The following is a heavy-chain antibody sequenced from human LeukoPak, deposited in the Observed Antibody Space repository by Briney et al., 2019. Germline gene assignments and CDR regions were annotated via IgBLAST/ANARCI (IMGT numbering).Heavy chain of an antibody. CDR3: ARAGGSTVSHSDY. V-gene: IGHV3-48*04. CDR2: ISITSDTI. D-gene: IGHD4-17*01. Sequence: GGSLRLSCVASGFTFSSYSMNWVRQAPGKGLEWVSYISITSDTIYYAESVKGRFTISKDNAKNSLYLQMNSLRAEDTAVYYCARAGGSTVSHSDYWGQGTLVTVSS. J-gene: IGHJ4*02. CDR1: GFTFSSYS.